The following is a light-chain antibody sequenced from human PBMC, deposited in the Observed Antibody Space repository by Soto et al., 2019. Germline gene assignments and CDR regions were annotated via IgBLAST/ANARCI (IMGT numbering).Light chain of an antibody. CDR2: TNS. CDR3: AAWDDSLHGYV. J-gene: IGLJ1*01. V-gene: IGLV1-44*01. CDR1: ISNVGSNS. Sequence: QSVMTQPPSACGTPGQRVTISCSGSISNVGSNSVNWYQQLPGTATKLLIYTNSQRPSGVPDRFYGSRSGTSASLAISGLRSEDEADYYCAAWDDSLHGYVFGGGTKVTV.